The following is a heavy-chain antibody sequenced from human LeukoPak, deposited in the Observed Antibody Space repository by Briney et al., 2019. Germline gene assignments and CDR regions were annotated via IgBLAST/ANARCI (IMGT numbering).Heavy chain of an antibody. J-gene: IGHJ3*02. CDR2: ISDSGGST. D-gene: IGHD3-10*01. Sequence: GGSLRLSCAASGFTFSSHAMAGVRQAPGQGLEWVSGISDSGGSTHYADSVKGRFTISRDNSKNTLCLEMNSLRAEDTAAYYCAKDYFGSVPDAFDIWGQGTMVTVSS. V-gene: IGHV3-23*01. CDR3: AKDYFGSVPDAFDI. CDR1: GFTFSSHA.